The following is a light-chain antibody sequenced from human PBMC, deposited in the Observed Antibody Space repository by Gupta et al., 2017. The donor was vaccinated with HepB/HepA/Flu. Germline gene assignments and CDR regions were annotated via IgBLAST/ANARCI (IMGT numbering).Light chain of an antibody. CDR2: YYSDSRN. Sequence: QPVLTQPTSLSASPGSSARLTCPLRTGVNLGSYVILWYQQKPESPPRYLLNYYSDSRNDRGSGVPSRFSGSKDYPRNAGILVISGVQSDDEADYYCMIWHSDSVVFGGGTRLTVL. CDR3: MIWHSDSVV. V-gene: IGLV5-48*01. J-gene: IGLJ2*01. CDR1: TGVNLGSYV.